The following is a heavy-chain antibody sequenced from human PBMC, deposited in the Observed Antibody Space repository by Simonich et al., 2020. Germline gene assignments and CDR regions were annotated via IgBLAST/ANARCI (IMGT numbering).Heavy chain of an antibody. CDR1: GYTFTGYY. CDR3: ASASYGSGSYYDY. D-gene: IGHD3-10*01. CDR2: NNPNSGGT. J-gene: IGHJ4*02. V-gene: IGHV1-2*02. Sequence: QVQLVQSGAEVKKPGASVKVSCKASGYTFTGYYMHWVRQAPGQGLEGMGWNNPNSGGTNYAQKLQGRVTMTRDTSISTAYMELGRLRSDDTAVYYCASASYGSGSYYDYWGQGTLVTVSS.